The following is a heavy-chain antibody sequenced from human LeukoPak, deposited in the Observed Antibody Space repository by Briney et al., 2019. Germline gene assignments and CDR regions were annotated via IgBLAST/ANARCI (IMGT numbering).Heavy chain of an antibody. CDR1: GGSTSIYY. V-gene: IGHV4-59*01. Sequence: SETLSLTCTVSGGSTSIYYWSWVRQPPGKVLDWIGHFYQSGRTYYNTSLKGRVTMSVATSKKQVPLKLNSVTAADTAVYYWARGRGSGTYYRATYDFWGQGTLVSVSA. J-gene: IGHJ4*02. CDR2: FYQSGRT. CDR3: ARGRGSGTYYRATYDF. D-gene: IGHD3-10*01.